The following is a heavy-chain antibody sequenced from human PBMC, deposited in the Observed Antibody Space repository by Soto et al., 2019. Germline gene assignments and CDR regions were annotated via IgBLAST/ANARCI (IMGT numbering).Heavy chain of an antibody. V-gene: IGHV4-34*01. CDR2: INHSGST. CDR1: GGSFSGYY. CDR3: ARERYGSGRSL. J-gene: IGHJ4*02. D-gene: IGHD3-10*01. Sequence: KASETLSLTCAVYGGSFSGYYWSWIRQPPGKGLEWIGEINHSGSTNYNPSLKSRVTISVDTSKNQFSLKLSSVTAADTAVYYCARERYGSGRSLWGQGTLVTVSS.